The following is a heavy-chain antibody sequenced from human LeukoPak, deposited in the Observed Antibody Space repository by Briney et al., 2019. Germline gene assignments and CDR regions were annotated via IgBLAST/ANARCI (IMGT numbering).Heavy chain of an antibody. V-gene: IGHV4-30-4*01. Sequence: PSQNLSLTCTVSGGSISSGDYYWSWIRQPPGKGLEWIGYIYYSGSTYYNPSLKSRVTISVDTSKNQFSLKLSSVTAADTAVYYCARADGGYYYPLDYWGQGTLVTVSS. CDR2: IYYSGST. CDR3: ARADGGYYYPLDY. CDR1: GGSISSGDYY. D-gene: IGHD3-22*01. J-gene: IGHJ4*02.